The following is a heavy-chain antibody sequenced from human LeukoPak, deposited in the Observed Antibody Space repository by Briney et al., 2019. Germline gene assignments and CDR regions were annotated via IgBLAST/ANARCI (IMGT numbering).Heavy chain of an antibody. CDR1: GFTVSSNY. CDR2: IYSGGGT. Sequence: PGGSLRLSCAASGFTVSSNYMSWVRQAPGKGLEWGSVIYSGGGTYYADSVKGRFTISRDNSKNTLYLQMNSLRAEDTAMYYCARGYDSPTWFDPWGQGTPVTVSS. J-gene: IGHJ5*02. CDR3: ARGYDSPTWFDP. D-gene: IGHD3-3*01. V-gene: IGHV3-53*01.